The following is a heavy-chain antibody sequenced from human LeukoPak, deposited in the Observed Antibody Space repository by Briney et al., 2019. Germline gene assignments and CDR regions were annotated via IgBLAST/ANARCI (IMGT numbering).Heavy chain of an antibody. V-gene: IGHV3-11*01. Sequence: PGGSLRLSCSASGFTFRNYYMTWLRQTPGKGLEWLSYISTSGDIMDYADSVKGRFTISRDNAKASLYLQMKSLGADDTAIYYCAKGHTYGMIWGQGALVTVPS. J-gene: IGHJ4*02. CDR2: ISTSGDIM. CDR3: AKGHTYGMI. D-gene: IGHD5-18*01. CDR1: GFTFRNYY.